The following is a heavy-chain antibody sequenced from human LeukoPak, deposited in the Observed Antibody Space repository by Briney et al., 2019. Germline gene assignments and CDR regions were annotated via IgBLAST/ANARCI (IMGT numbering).Heavy chain of an antibody. D-gene: IGHD5-18*01. CDR3: ARVGRGDTYGYVDY. V-gene: IGHV3-66*01. CDR1: GFTVSSNY. J-gene: IGHJ4*02. Sequence: GGSLRLSCAASGFTVSSNYMSWVRQTAGKGLAWVSVLYSGGNTYYADSVKGRFTISRDNSKNMLFLQMNSLRAEDTAVYYCARVGRGDTYGYVDYWGQGTLVTVSS. CDR2: LYSGGNT.